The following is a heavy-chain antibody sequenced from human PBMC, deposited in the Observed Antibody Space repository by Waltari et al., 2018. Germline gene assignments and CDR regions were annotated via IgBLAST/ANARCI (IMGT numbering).Heavy chain of an antibody. J-gene: IGHJ5*02. V-gene: IGHV1-8*03. CDR3: AREGSGGNGNWFDP. Sequence: QVQLVQSGAEVKKPGASVKVSCKASGYTFTSYDINWVRQATGQGLEWMGWMNPNRGNTGAAQKFQVRVTITRNTSISTAYMELSSLRSEDTAVYYWAREGSGGNGNWFDPWGQGTLVTVSS. CDR1: GYTFTSYD. D-gene: IGHD2-15*01. CDR2: MNPNRGNT.